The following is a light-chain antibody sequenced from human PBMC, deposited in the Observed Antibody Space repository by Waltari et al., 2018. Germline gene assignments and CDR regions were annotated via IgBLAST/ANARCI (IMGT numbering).Light chain of an antibody. J-gene: IGKJ1*01. Sequence: DIQMTQSPSTLSASAGDRVTITCRACQNINSWLAWYPQKPGKAPKLLIHAASSLQSGVPSRFSGGGSGTEFTLTISNLQPDDFATYYCQQYETYSGTFGQGTKVEIK. CDR1: QNINSW. CDR3: QQYETYSGT. CDR2: AAS. V-gene: IGKV1-5*01.